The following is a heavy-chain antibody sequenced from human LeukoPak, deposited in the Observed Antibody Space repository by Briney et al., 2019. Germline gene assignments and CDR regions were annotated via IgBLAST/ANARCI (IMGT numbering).Heavy chain of an antibody. CDR3: ARARTGDSDY. J-gene: IGHJ4*02. Sequence: ASVKVSCKASGYTFSNHYLHWVRQAPGQGLEWMGVISPSGDSTTYAQKFQGRVTMTRDTSTNTVYMELNSLRSEDTALYYCARARTGDSDYWGQGTLVTVSS. V-gene: IGHV1-46*01. CDR1: GYTFSNHY. D-gene: IGHD7-27*01. CDR2: ISPSGDST.